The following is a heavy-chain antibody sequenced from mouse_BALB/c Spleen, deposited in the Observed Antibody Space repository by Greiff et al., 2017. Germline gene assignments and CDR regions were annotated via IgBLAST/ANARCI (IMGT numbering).Heavy chain of an antibody. CDR1: GFTFSDYY. J-gene: IGHJ4*01. D-gene: IGHD5-5*01. CDR2: ISDGGSYT. Sequence: EVKLVESGGGLVKPGGSLKLSCAASGFTFSDYYMYWVRQTPEKRLEWVATISDGGSYTYYPDSVKGRFTISRDNAKNNLYLQMSSLKSEDTAMYYCARGLPYYAMDDWGEGTSVTVSS. V-gene: IGHV5-4*02. CDR3: ARGLPYYAMDD.